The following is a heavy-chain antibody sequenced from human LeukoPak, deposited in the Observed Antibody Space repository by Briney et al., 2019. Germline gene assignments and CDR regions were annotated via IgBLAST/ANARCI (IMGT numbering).Heavy chain of an antibody. CDR1: GFTFSSYG. Sequence: GGSLRLSCAASGFTFSSYGMHWVRQAPGKGLEWVAVISYDGSNKYYADFVKGRFTISRDNSKNTLYLQMNSLRAEDTAVYYCAKDLFVLNSPYGMDVWGQGTTVTVSS. CDR2: ISYDGSNK. CDR3: AKDLFVLNSPYGMDV. J-gene: IGHJ6*02. D-gene: IGHD2-21*01. V-gene: IGHV3-30*18.